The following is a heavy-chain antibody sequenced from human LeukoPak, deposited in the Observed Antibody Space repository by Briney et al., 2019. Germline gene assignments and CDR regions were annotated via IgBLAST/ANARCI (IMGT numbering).Heavy chain of an antibody. CDR1: GFTFSSYA. D-gene: IGHD3-22*01. CDR3: ARERIVRYYFDY. Sequence: GGSLRLSCAASGFTFSSYAMHWVRQAPGKGLEWVAAISYDGSNKYYADSVKGRFTISRDNSKNTLYLQMNSLRAEDTAVYYCARERIVRYYFDYWGQGTLVTVSS. V-gene: IGHV3-30-3*01. CDR2: ISYDGSNK. J-gene: IGHJ4*02.